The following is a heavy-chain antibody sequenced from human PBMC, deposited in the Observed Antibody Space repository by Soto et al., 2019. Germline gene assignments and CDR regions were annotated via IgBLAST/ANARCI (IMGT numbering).Heavy chain of an antibody. J-gene: IGHJ4*02. Sequence: GGSLRLSCAASGFTFSSYGMHWVRQAPGKGLEWVAVISYDGSNKYYADSVKGRFTISRDNSKNTLYLQMNSLRAEDTAVYYCAKDRNDILTGYFPDYWGQGTLVTVSS. CDR3: AKDRNDILTGYFPDY. V-gene: IGHV3-30*18. D-gene: IGHD3-9*01. CDR2: ISYDGSNK. CDR1: GFTFSSYG.